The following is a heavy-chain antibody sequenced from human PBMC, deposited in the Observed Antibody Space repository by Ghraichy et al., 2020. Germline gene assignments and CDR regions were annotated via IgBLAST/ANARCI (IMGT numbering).Heavy chain of an antibody. CDR2: ISSSSSTI. CDR1: GFTFSSYS. CDR3: ARDSLVFGVVIAPYYYYGMDV. Sequence: GGSLRLSCAASGFTFSSYSMNWVRQAPGKGLEWVSYISSSSSTIYYADSVKGRFTISRDNAKNSLYLQMNSLRDEDTAVYYCARDSLVFGVVIAPYYYYGMDVWGQGTTVTVSS. J-gene: IGHJ6*02. V-gene: IGHV3-48*02. D-gene: IGHD3-3*01.